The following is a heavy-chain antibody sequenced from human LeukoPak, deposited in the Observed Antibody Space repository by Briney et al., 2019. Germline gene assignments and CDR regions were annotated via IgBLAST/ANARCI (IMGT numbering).Heavy chain of an antibody. D-gene: IGHD2/OR15-2a*01. Sequence: PGGSLRLSCAASGLTFSGYDMHWVRQAPGKGLVWVSHINSDGSWTSYADSVKGRFTISKDNAKNTVYLQMNNLRAEDTAVYYCVSFYETYWGRGTLVTVSS. V-gene: IGHV3-74*01. CDR1: GLTFSGYD. J-gene: IGHJ4*02. CDR2: INSDGSWT. CDR3: VSFYETY.